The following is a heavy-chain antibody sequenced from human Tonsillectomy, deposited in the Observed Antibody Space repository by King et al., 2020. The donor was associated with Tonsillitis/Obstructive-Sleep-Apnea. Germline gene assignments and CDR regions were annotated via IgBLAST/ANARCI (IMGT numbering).Heavy chain of an antibody. CDR2: IRSKAYGGTT. CDR1: GFTFGDYA. J-gene: IGHJ4*02. Sequence: VQLVESGGGLVQPGRSLRLSCTASGFTFGDYAMSWVRQAPWKGLEWVGFIRSKAYGGTTEYAASVKGRFTISRDDSKSIAYLQMNSLKTEDTAVYYCTRGGLRQTITIFGVVIATFDYWGQGTLVTVSS. D-gene: IGHD3-3*01. CDR3: TRGGLRQTITIFGVVIATFDY. V-gene: IGHV3-49*04.